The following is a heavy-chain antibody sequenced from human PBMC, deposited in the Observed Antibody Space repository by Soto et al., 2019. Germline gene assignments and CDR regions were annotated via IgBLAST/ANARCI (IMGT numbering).Heavy chain of an antibody. V-gene: IGHV1-2*02. D-gene: IGHD5-12*01. J-gene: IGHJ5*02. CDR3: ARGGGRGYNELDP. CDR1: GYTFTAYY. Sequence: SVKVSCKASGYTFTAYYMHWVRQAPGQGLEWMGWINPNSGGTYHAQNFQGRVTMTRDTSTTTAYMELASLRSDDTAVYYCARGGGRGYNELDPWGHGTLVTVSS. CDR2: INPNSGGT.